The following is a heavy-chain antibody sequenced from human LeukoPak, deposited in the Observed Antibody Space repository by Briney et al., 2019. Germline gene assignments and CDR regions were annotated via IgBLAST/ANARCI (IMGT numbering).Heavy chain of an antibody. J-gene: IGHJ4*02. Sequence: ASVKVSCKASGYTFTSYYMHWVRQAPGQGLEWMGIINPSGGSTSYAQKFQGRVTMTRDMSTSTVYMELSSLRSDDTAVYYCASGDCGGDCQNDYWGQGTLVTVSS. V-gene: IGHV1-46*01. CDR3: ASGDCGGDCQNDY. D-gene: IGHD2-21*02. CDR2: INPSGGST. CDR1: GYTFTSYY.